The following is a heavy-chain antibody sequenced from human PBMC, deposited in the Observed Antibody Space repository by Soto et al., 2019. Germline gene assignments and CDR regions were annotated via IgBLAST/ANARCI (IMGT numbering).Heavy chain of an antibody. V-gene: IGHV4-59*01. J-gene: IGHJ4*02. Sequence: QLQLQESGPGLMGPSETLSLSCTGSGASMTDYYVSWIRQAPREGLEHIGYVYYCGSSSYSPSLESRATISIDTANNQCALKLSSLTAADTAIYYFASPGPIFEGVVWGQGILVTVSS. CDR3: ASPGPIFEGVV. CDR1: GASMTDYY. CDR2: VYYCGSS. D-gene: IGHD3-16*01.